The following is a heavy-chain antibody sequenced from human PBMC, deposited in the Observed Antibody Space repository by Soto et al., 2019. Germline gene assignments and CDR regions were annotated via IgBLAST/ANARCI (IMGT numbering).Heavy chain of an antibody. Sequence: GASVKVSCKASGYTFTSYGISWVRQAPGQGLEWMGWISAYNGNTNYAQKLQGRVTMTTDTSTSTAYMELRSLRSDDTAVYYCARDLPLVVVPAAIRPDNWFDPWGQGTLVTVSS. CDR3: ARDLPLVVVPAAIRPDNWFDP. V-gene: IGHV1-18*01. CDR2: ISAYNGNT. J-gene: IGHJ5*02. D-gene: IGHD2-2*01. CDR1: GYTFTSYG.